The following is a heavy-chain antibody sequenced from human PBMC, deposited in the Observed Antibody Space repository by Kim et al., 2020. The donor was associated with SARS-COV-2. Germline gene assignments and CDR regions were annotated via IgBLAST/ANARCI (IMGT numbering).Heavy chain of an antibody. V-gene: IGHV1-69*13. Sequence: SVKVSCKASGGTFSSYAISWVRQAPGQGLEWMGGIIPIFGTANYAQKFQGRVTITADESTSTAYMELSSLRSEDTAVYYCAREEGRYSYGPPFDYWGQGTLVTVSS. CDR1: GGTFSSYA. CDR2: IIPIFGTA. CDR3: AREEGRYSYGPPFDY. J-gene: IGHJ4*02. D-gene: IGHD5-18*01.